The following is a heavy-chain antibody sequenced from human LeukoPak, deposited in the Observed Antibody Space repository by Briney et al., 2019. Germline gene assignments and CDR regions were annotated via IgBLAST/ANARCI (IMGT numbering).Heavy chain of an antibody. J-gene: IGHJ4*02. CDR3: ALRLMSGYDWGYYFDY. V-gene: IGHV3-23*01. D-gene: IGHD5-12*01. Sequence: GGSVRLSCAASGFTFSSYGMTWVRQAPGKGLEWVSFVSENGRATDYADSVRGRFAISRDSSENTLYLQMTSLRAEDTAVYYCALRLMSGYDWGYYFDYWGQGTLVTVSS. CDR2: VSENGRAT. CDR1: GFTFSSYG.